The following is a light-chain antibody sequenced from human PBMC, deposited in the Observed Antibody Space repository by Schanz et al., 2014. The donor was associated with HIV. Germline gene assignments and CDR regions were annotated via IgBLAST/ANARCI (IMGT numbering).Light chain of an antibody. CDR2: EVN. V-gene: IGLV2-23*02. Sequence: QSVLTQPAFVSGSPGQSITISCTGTSSDVGTYLLASWYQQHPGKAPKLLIYEVNKPPSGVSNRFSGSKSGNTASLTISGLQAEDEADYYCCSYGGSSTPVVLGGGTKLTVL. J-gene: IGLJ2*01. CDR3: CSYGGSSTPVV. CDR1: SSDVGTYLL.